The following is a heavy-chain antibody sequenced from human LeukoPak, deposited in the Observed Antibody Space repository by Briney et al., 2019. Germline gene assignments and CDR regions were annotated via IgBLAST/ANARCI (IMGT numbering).Heavy chain of an antibody. CDR2: ISGSGGET. V-gene: IGHV3-23*01. J-gene: IGHJ5*02. D-gene: IGHD3-10*01. CDR3: AXXYGSGSNNWLDP. CDR1: GFTFSSYG. Sequence: GGSLRLSCAASGFTFSSYGMSWVRQAPGEWLEWVAAISGSGGETYYTDSVKGRFTISRDNSKNTLFLQINSLRAEDTPVYDXAXXYGSGSNNWLDPWGQGTLVTVSS.